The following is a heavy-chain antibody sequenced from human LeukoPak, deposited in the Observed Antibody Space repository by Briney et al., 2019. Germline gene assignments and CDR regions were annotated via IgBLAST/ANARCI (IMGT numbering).Heavy chain of an antibody. D-gene: IGHD5-18*01. CDR3: ANCVDTAMASCVNY. J-gene: IGHJ4*02. Sequence: GGSLRLSCAASGFTFSSYGMHWVRQAPGKGLEWVAFIRYDGSNKYYSDSVKGRFTISRDSSKDTLYLQMNSLRAEGTAVYYCANCVDTAMASCVNYWGQGTLVTVSS. CDR2: IRYDGSNK. CDR1: GFTFSSYG. V-gene: IGHV3-30*02.